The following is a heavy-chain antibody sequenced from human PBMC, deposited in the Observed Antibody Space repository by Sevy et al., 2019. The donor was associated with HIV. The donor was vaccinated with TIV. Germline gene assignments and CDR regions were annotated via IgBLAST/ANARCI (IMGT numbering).Heavy chain of an antibody. V-gene: IGHV3-48*01. D-gene: IGHD3-16*01. CDR1: GFTFSSYS. Sequence: GGSLRLSCAASGFTFSSYSMNWVRQAPGKGLEWVSYISSSSSTIYYADSVKGRFTISRDNAKNSLYLQMNSLRAEDTAVYYRARVSFGYYFDYWGQGTLVTVSS. CDR2: ISSSSSTI. J-gene: IGHJ4*02. CDR3: ARVSFGYYFDY.